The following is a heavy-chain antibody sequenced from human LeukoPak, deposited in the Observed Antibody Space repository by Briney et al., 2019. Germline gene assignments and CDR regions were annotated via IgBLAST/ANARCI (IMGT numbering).Heavy chain of an antibody. CDR3: ARVPTNSYGFGQ. CDR1: GFGFSVYL. V-gene: IGHV3-74*01. CDR2: INEDGTSA. Sequence: GGSLRLSCAASGFGFSVYLMHWVRQAPGKGLVWVAHINEDGTSASHADSVKSRFTISRDNAKNTLYLQMNSLTVEDTAVYYCARVPTNSYGFGQWGQGSLVTVSS. J-gene: IGHJ4*02. D-gene: IGHD5-18*01.